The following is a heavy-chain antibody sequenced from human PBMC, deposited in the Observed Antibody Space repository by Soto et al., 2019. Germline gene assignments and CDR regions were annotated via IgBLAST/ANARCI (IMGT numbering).Heavy chain of an antibody. D-gene: IGHD6-19*01. Sequence: SGTRSLTRTVSGGPINRGGLYWSWIRQHPGKGLGWIGYIYYSGSTNYNPSLKSRVTISVDTSKNQFSLKLSSVTAADTAVYYCARARSPVIAVAGTQAQDFDYWGQGTLVTVSS. CDR3: ARARSPVIAVAGTQAQDFDY. V-gene: IGHV4-61*08. CDR2: IYYSGST. CDR1: GGPINRGGLY. J-gene: IGHJ4*02.